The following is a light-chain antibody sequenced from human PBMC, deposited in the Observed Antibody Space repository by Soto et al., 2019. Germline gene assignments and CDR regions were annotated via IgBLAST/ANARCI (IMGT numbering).Light chain of an antibody. CDR1: SXNIGSNT. J-gene: IGLJ1*01. Sequence: QSVLTQPPSASGTPGQRVTISCSGSSXNIGSNTVNWYQQLPGTAPKLLIYSNNQRPSGVPDRFSGSKSGTSASLAISGLQSEDEADYYCAAWDDSLNGLVFGTGTKLTVL. V-gene: IGLV1-44*01. CDR2: SNN. CDR3: AAWDDSLNGLV.